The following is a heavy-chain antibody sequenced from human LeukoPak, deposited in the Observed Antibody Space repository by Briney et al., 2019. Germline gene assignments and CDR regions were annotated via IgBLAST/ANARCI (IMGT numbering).Heavy chain of an antibody. Sequence: GGSLRLSCAASGFTFSSYAMSWVRQAPGKGLEWVSAISTDDGSTYYADSVKGRLTISRDNSKNTLYLQMNSLRAEDTAVYYCAKEWDTAMFIDYWGQGTLVTVSS. CDR1: GFTFSSYA. V-gene: IGHV3-23*01. J-gene: IGHJ4*02. CDR3: AKEWDTAMFIDY. D-gene: IGHD5-18*01. CDR2: ISTDDGST.